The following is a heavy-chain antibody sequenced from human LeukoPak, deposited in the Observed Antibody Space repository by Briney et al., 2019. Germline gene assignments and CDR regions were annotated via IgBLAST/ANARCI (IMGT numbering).Heavy chain of an antibody. Sequence: SETLSLTCTISGGSISNGDYHWNGIRQPPGRGLEWIGYISYSGNTYYNPSLKSRVTISVDTSKSQISLKLSSVTAADTAVYYCAREKAPENNYYYGMDVWGQGTTVTVSS. CDR2: ISYSGNT. V-gene: IGHV4-30-4*01. CDR1: GGSISNGDYH. J-gene: IGHJ6*02. CDR3: AREKAPENNYYYGMDV. D-gene: IGHD1/OR15-1a*01.